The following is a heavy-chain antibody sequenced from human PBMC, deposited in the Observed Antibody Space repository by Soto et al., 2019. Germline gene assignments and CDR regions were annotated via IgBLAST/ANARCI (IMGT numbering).Heavy chain of an antibody. D-gene: IGHD3-22*01. V-gene: IGHV3-30-3*01. J-gene: IGHJ3*02. CDR1: GFTFSSYA. Sequence: GGSLRLSCAASGFTFSSYAMHWVRQAPGKGLEWVAVISYDGSNKYYADSVKGRFTISRDNSKNTLYLQMNSLRAEDTAVYYWGRAPFFSMKEEGVFNIGGQGKMVTFSS. CDR3: GRAPFFSMKEEGVFNI. CDR2: ISYDGSNK.